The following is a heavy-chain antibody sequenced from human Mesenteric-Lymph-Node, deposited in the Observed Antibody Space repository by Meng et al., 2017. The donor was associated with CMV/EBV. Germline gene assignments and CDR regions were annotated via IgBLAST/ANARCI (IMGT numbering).Heavy chain of an antibody. Sequence: VSGGSIISGGYSWSWIRQPPGKGLEWIGYMYHSGGTYYNPSLKSRVTISVDTSKNQFSLKLSSVTAADTAVYYCARGSWYGYYLDYWGQGTLVTVSS. D-gene: IGHD6-13*01. CDR1: GGSIISGGYS. CDR2: MYHSGGT. J-gene: IGHJ4*02. V-gene: IGHV4-30-2*01. CDR3: ARGSWYGYYLDY.